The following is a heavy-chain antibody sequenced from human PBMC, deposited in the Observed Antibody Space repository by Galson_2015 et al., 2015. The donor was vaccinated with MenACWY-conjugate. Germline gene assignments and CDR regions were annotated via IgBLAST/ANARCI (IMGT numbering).Heavy chain of an antibody. CDR3: AREIALAL. Sequence: SLRLSCAASGFTFNNYWMSWVRQAPGKGLEWVANIKKDGSQKNYVDSVKGRLNISRDNAKNSLYLQMNSLKVEDTAVYYCAREIALALWGQGTLVSVS. J-gene: IGHJ4*02. V-gene: IGHV3-7*03. D-gene: IGHD3-3*02. CDR1: GFTFNNYW. CDR2: IKKDGSQK.